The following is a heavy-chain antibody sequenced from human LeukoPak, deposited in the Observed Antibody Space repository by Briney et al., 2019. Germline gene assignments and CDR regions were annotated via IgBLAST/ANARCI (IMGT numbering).Heavy chain of an antibody. D-gene: IGHD3-9*01. J-gene: IGHJ4*02. V-gene: IGHV1-69*04. CDR2: IIPILGIA. CDR3: ARSCYDILTSDY. CDR1: GGAFSSYA. Sequence: SVKVSCKASGGAFSSYAISWVRQAPGQGLEWMGRIIPILGIANYAQKFQGRVTITADKSTSTAYMELSSLRSEDTAVYYCARSCYDILTSDYWGQGTRVTVSS.